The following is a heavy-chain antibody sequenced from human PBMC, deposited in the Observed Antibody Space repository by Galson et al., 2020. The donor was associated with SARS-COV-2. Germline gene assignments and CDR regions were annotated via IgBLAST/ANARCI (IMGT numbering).Heavy chain of an antibody. J-gene: IGHJ6*02. Sequence: GESLKISCAASGLTFSSYSMSWVRQAPGKGLEWVSSINSRGDSSDYADSVKGRFTISRDNSKNTVYMQMNSLRAEDTAVYYCGKGNPSISHYGTDVRGQGTTVTVSS. CDR1: GLTFSSYS. CDR3: GKGNPSISHYGTDV. CDR2: INSRGDSS. V-gene: IGHV3-23*01.